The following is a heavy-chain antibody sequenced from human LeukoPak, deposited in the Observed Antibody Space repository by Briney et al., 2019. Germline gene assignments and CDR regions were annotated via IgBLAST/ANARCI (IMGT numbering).Heavy chain of an antibody. CDR2: IKQDGSEK. CDR3: ARRRFSGSSQHFDY. Sequence: GGSLRLSCAASGFTFSSYWMSWVRQAPGKGLEWVANIKQDGSEKYYVDSVKGRFTISRDNAKNSLYLQMNSLRAEDTAVYYCARRRFSGSSQHFDYWGQGTLVTVSS. D-gene: IGHD1-26*01. V-gene: IGHV3-7*01. J-gene: IGHJ4*02. CDR1: GFTFSSYW.